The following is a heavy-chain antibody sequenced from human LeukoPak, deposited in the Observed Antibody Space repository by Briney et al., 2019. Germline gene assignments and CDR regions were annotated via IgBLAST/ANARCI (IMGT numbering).Heavy chain of an antibody. CDR2: INHSGST. CDR3: ARLPYYDILTGYYPYWYFDL. V-gene: IGHV4-34*01. J-gene: IGHJ2*01. Sequence: SETLSLTCAVYGGCFSGYYWSWIRQPPGKGLECIGEINHSGSTNYNPSLKSRVTISVDTSKNQFSLKLSSVTAADTAVYYCARLPYYDILTGYYPYWYFDLWGRGTLVTVSS. D-gene: IGHD3-9*01. CDR1: GGCFSGYY.